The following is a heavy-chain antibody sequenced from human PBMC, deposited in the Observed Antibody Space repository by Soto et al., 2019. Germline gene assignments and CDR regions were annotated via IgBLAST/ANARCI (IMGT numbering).Heavy chain of an antibody. CDR2: IKSKTDGGTT. D-gene: IGHD5-12*01. J-gene: IGHJ4*02. CDR3: TTDEDGGYGFDY. CDR1: GFSLSNAW. V-gene: IGHV3-15*01. Sequence: GGSVRLSSAASGFSLSNAWMSWFRQAPGKGLEWVGRIKSKTDGGTTDYAAPVKGRFTISRDDSKNTLYLQMNSLKTEDTAVYYCTTDEDGGYGFDYWGQGTLVTVSS.